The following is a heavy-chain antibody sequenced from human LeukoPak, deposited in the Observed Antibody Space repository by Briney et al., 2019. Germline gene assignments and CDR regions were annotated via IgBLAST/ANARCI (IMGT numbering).Heavy chain of an antibody. CDR1: GGSLTGYS. J-gene: IGHJ6*03. D-gene: IGHD4-23*01. CDR2: INQVEKT. CDR3: ARGRATPSRLFFDYYFMDV. Sequence: SETLSLTCAVHGGSLTGYSWAWVRQSPGEGLEWIGEINQVEKTIYSPSLESRVSISLEASRNQFFLQLTSVAAADTAMYYCARGRATPSRLFFDYYFMDVWGPGTPVTVSS. V-gene: IGHV4-34*01.